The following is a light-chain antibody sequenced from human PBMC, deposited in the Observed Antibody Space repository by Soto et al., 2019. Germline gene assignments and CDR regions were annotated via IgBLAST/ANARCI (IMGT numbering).Light chain of an antibody. J-gene: IGKJ3*01. V-gene: IGKV3-20*01. CDR1: QSVSSSY. CDR3: QQYGSSPVT. Sequence: EIELTQSPGTLSLSPGERATLSCRASQSVSSSYLAWYQQKPGQAPRLLIYGASSRATGIPDRFSGSGSGTDFTLTISRLEPEDFAVYYCQQYGSSPVTVGPGTKVD. CDR2: GAS.